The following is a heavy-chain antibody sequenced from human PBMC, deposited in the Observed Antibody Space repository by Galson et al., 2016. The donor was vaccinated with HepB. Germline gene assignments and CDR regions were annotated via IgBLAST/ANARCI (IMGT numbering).Heavy chain of an antibody. J-gene: IGHJ6*02. V-gene: IGHV3-11*01. CDR3: ARDPDTSSNVDV. D-gene: IGHD5-18*01. CDR1: GFTFGHHY. CDR2: IDSSGSPL. Sequence: SLRLSCAASGFTFGHHYMSWIRQAPGQGLEWISYIDSSGSPLYYADSVRGRFTITRDNAENSLYLQMNSLRAEDTAVYYCARDPDTSSNVDVWGQGTTVTGAS.